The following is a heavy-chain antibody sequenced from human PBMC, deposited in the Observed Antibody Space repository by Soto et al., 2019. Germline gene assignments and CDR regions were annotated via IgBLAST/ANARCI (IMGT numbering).Heavy chain of an antibody. D-gene: IGHD5-12*01. CDR2: IYPGDSDT. V-gene: IGHV5-51*01. Sequence: GESLKISCKGSGYRFTSYWIGWVRQMPGKGLEWMAIIYPGDSDTRYSPSFQGQVTISADKSISTAYLQWSSLKASDTAMYYCARLLYGDGYPDSVLDYWGQGTLVTVSS. CDR3: ARLLYGDGYPDSVLDY. CDR1: GYRFTSYW. J-gene: IGHJ4*02.